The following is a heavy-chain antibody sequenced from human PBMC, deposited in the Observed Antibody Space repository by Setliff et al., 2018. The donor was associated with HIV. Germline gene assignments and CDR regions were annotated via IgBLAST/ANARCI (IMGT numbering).Heavy chain of an antibody. J-gene: IGHJ4*02. CDR2: IIPISGTA. CDR3: AKEIQFMEWLLLNTGFDY. V-gene: IGHV1-69*05. CDR1: GGTFSNYG. Sequence: VKVSCKASGGTFSNYGMSWVRQAPGQGLEWMGGIIPISGTANYAQKLQGRVTITTDESTSTAYMELSGLRAEDTAVYYCAKEIQFMEWLLLNTGFDYWGQGTPVTVSS. D-gene: IGHD3-3*01.